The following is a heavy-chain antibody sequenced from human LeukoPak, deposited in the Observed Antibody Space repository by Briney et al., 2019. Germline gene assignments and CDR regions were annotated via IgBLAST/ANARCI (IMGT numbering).Heavy chain of an antibody. D-gene: IGHD7-27*01. Sequence: ASVKVSCKASGYIFTTYVGWVRQATGQGLEWMGWLNPNSANAGYAQKFQGRVTISRNTSISTAYMELSSLRSDDTAIYYCARRKFLGWFDPWGQGTLVTVSS. J-gene: IGHJ5*02. V-gene: IGHV1-8*03. CDR1: GYIFTTY. CDR3: ARRKFLGWFDP. CDR2: LNPNSANA.